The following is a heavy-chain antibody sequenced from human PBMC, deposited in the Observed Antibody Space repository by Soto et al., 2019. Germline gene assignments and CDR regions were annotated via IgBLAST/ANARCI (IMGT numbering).Heavy chain of an antibody. CDR3: AGESYYYDSSGYYGPGFDY. V-gene: IGHV4-34*01. Sequence: SETLSLTCAVYGGSFSGYYWSWIRQPPGKGLEWIGEINHSGSTNYNPSLKSRVTISVDTSKNQFSLKLSSVTAADTAVYYCAGESYYYDSSGYYGPGFDYWGQGTLVTVSS. J-gene: IGHJ4*02. D-gene: IGHD3-22*01. CDR1: GGSFSGYY. CDR2: INHSGST.